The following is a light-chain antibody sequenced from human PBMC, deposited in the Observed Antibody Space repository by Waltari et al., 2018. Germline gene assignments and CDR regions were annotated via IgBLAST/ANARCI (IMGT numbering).Light chain of an antibody. CDR3: QTWGTGLRV. J-gene: IGLJ3*02. CDR2: LNSDGRP. Sequence: QLVLTQSPSASASLGASVKLTCTLSSEHSSFAIAWHQQQPEKGPRFLMKLNSDGRPNKGDGIPDRFSGASSGAERYLTISSRQAEDEADYYCQTWGTGLRVFGGGTKLTVL. CDR1: SEHSSFA. V-gene: IGLV4-69*01.